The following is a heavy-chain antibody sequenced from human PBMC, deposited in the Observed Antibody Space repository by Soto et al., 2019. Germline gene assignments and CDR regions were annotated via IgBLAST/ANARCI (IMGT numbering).Heavy chain of an antibody. Sequence: SETLSLTCTVSGGSISSYYWSWIRQPPGKGLEWIGYIYYSGSTNYNPSLKSRVTISVDTSKNQFSLKLSPVTAADTAVYYCARVGVVIAQFDYWGQGTLVTVSS. D-gene: IGHD3-3*01. CDR3: ARVGVVIAQFDY. CDR2: IYYSGST. CDR1: GGSISSYY. J-gene: IGHJ4*02. V-gene: IGHV4-59*01.